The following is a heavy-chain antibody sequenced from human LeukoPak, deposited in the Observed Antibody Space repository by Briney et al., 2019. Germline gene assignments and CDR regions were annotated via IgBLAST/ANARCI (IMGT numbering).Heavy chain of an antibody. J-gene: IGHJ4*02. CDR1: GYXFTSYW. V-gene: IGHV5-51*01. D-gene: IGHD4-17*01. CDR3: ARQAVTDFDY. Sequence: GESLKISCNGSGYXFTSYWICWVRQMPGKGLEWMGIIYPGDSDTRYSPSFQGQVTISADKSISTAYLQWSSLKASDTAMYYCARQAVTDFDYWGQGTLVTVSS. CDR2: IYPGDSDT.